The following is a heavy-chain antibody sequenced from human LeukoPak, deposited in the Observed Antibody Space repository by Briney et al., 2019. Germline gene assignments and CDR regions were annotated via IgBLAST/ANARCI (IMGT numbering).Heavy chain of an antibody. V-gene: IGHV3-30*18. CDR3: VQEGPRGLAFDI. J-gene: IGHJ3*02. CDR1: GFTFSSYG. CDR2: ISYDGSNK. Sequence: QPGGSLRLSRAASGFTFSSYGMHWVRQAPGKGLEWVAVISYDGSNKYYADSVKGRFAISRDNSKNTLYLQMNSLRAEDTAVYYCVQEGPRGLAFDIWGQGTKVTVSS.